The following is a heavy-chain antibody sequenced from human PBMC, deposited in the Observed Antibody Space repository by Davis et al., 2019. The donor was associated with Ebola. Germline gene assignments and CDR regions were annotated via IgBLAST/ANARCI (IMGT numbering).Heavy chain of an antibody. J-gene: IGHJ5*02. D-gene: IGHD6-13*01. CDR1: GFTFSSYG. V-gene: IGHV3-30*03. CDR2: ISYDGSNK. Sequence: GESLKISCAASGFTFSSYGMHWVRQPPGKGLERVAVISYDGSNKYYADSVKGRFTISRDNSKNTLYLQMNSLRAEDTAVYYCARYHRGIAAADPWGQGTLVTVSS. CDR3: ARYHRGIAAADP.